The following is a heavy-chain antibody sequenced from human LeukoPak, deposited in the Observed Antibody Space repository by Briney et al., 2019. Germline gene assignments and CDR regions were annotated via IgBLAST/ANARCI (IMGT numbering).Heavy chain of an antibody. D-gene: IGHD3-22*01. CDR2: IKQDGSEK. CDR1: GFTFSSYW. V-gene: IGHV3-7*01. CDR3: AREGVTMIVVNDY. Sequence: PGGSLRLSCAASGFTFSSYWMSWVRQAPGKGLEWVANIKQDGSEKYYVDSVKGRFTISRDNAKNSLYLQMNSLRAEDTAVYYCAREGVTMIVVNDYWGQGTLVTVSS. J-gene: IGHJ4*02.